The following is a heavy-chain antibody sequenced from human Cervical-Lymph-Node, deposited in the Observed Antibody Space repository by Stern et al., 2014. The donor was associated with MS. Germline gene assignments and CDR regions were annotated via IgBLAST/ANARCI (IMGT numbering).Heavy chain of an antibody. CDR3: ARPHSPGWSYYFDF. CDR2: IFPGASDA. Sequence: EVQLVQSGAEVRKPGQSLTISFNISGYTFTDYWIAWVRQMPGKGLEWMGAIFPGASDARSSPSFQGHVTISVATSINTAYLQWSDLRASDAAMYYCARPHSPGWSYYFDFWGQGTLVAVSS. V-gene: IGHV5-51*01. J-gene: IGHJ4*02. D-gene: IGHD6-19*01. CDR1: GYTFTDYW.